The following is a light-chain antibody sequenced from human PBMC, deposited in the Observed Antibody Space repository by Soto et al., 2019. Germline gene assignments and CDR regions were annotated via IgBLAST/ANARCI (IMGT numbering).Light chain of an antibody. Sequence: QAVLTQPASVSGSPGQSITISCTGTSSDVGGYNYVSWYQQHPGKAPKLMIYDVSYRPSGVSDRFSGSKSGNTASLTISGLQPEDEADYYCDSYTSGSSYVFGTGTKLTVL. CDR2: DVS. V-gene: IGLV2-14*01. CDR1: SSDVGGYNY. J-gene: IGLJ1*01. CDR3: DSYTSGSSYV.